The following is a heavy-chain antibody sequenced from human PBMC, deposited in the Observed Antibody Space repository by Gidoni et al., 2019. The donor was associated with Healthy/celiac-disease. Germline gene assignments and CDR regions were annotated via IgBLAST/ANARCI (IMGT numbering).Heavy chain of an antibody. Sequence: EVQLVESGGGLIQPGGSLRLSCAASGFTVSSNYMSWVRQAPGKGLEWVSVIYSGGSTYYADSVKGRFTISRDNSKNTLYLQMNSLRAEDTAVYYCARAVPPPGIAVGDAFDIWGQGTMVTVSS. J-gene: IGHJ3*02. D-gene: IGHD6-19*01. CDR1: GFTVSSNY. CDR2: IYSGGST. CDR3: ARAVPPPGIAVGDAFDI. V-gene: IGHV3-53*01.